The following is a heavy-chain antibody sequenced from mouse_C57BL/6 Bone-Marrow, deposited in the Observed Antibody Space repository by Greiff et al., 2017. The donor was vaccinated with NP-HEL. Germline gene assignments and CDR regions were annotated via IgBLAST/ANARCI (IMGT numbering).Heavy chain of an antibody. J-gene: IGHJ4*01. CDR1: GYTFTDYN. D-gene: IGHD2-14*01. CDR2: INPNNGGT. CDR3: ASRFRYAMDY. V-gene: IGHV1-22*01. Sequence: VQLKESGPELVKPGASVKMSCKASGYTFTDYNMHWVKQSHGKSLEWIGYINPNNGGTSYNQKFKGKATLTVNKSSSTAYMELRSLTSEDSAVYYCASRFRYAMDYWGQGTSVTVSS.